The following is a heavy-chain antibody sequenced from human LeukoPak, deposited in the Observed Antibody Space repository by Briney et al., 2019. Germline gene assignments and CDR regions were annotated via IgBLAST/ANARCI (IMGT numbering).Heavy chain of an antibody. CDR3: AKDSLIAAAGLGAFDI. CDR2: ISGSGGST. J-gene: IGHJ3*02. V-gene: IGHV3-23*01. CDR1: GFTFSSYA. Sequence: GGSLRLSCAASGFTFSSYAMSWVRQAPGKGLEWVSAISGSGGSTYYADSVKGRFTISRDNSKNTLYLQMNSLRAEDTAVYYCAKDSLIAAAGLGAFDIWGQGTMVTVSS. D-gene: IGHD6-13*01.